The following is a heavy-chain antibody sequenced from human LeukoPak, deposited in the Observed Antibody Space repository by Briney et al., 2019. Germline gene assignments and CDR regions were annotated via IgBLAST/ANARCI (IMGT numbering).Heavy chain of an antibody. CDR2: ISGSGGST. CDR1: GFTFSSFV. D-gene: IGHD3-16*02. CDR3: TRDRVSSDS. J-gene: IGHJ4*02. Sequence: SGGSLRLSCAASGFTFSSFVMRWVRPAPGKGLEWVSAISGSGGSTYYADSVKGRFTISRDNSKNTLYLQMNSLRAEDTAVYYWTRDRVSSDSWGQGTLVIVSS. V-gene: IGHV3-23*01.